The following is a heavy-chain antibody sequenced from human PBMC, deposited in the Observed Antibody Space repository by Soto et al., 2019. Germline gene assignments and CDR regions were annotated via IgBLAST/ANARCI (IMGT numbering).Heavy chain of an antibody. CDR2: ISSSSSYI. CDR3: ASSSSSFALGGDFDY. CDR1: GFTFSSYS. V-gene: IGHV3-21*01. Sequence: GGSLRLSCAASGFTFSSYSMNWVRQAPGKGLEWVSSISSSSSYIYYADSVKGRFTISRDNAKNSLYLQMNSLRAEDTAVYYCASSSSSFALGGDFDYWGQGTLVTVSS. J-gene: IGHJ4*02. D-gene: IGHD3-16*01.